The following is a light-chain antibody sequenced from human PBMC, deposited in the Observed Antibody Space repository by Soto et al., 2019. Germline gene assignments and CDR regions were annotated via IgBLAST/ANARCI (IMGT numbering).Light chain of an antibody. CDR3: ISYTGSSTSYV. CDR1: SSDVGGYNY. V-gene: IGLV2-14*01. CDR2: EVS. Sequence: QSALTQPASVSGSPGQSITISCTGTSSDVGGYNYVSWYQQHPGKAPKLMIYEVSNRPSGVSSRFSGSKSGNTASLTISGLQAEDEADYYCISYTGSSTSYVFGSGTKV. J-gene: IGLJ1*01.